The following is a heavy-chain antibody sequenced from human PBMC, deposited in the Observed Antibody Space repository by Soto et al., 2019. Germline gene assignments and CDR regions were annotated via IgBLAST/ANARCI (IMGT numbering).Heavy chain of an antibody. D-gene: IGHD6-6*01. CDR3: ARDALGAARPYYYYYGMDV. Sequence: PSETLSLTCTVSGGSISSYYWSWIRQPPGKGLEWIGYIYYSGSTNYNPSLKSRVTISVDTSKNQFSLKLSSVTAADTAVYYCARDALGAARPYYYYYGMDVWGQGTTVTVSS. CDR2: IYYSGST. CDR1: GGSISSYY. V-gene: IGHV4-59*01. J-gene: IGHJ6*02.